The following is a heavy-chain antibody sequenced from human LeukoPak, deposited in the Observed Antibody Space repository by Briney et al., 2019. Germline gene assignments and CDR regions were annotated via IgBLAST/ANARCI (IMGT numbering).Heavy chain of an antibody. D-gene: IGHD6-13*01. V-gene: IGHV1-8*01. CDR3: ARGRSIAAAQHFGY. CDR2: MNPNSGNT. CDR1: GYTFTSYD. J-gene: IGHJ4*02. Sequence: ASVKVSCKSSGYTFTSYDINWVRQATGQGLEWMGWMNPNSGNTGYAQKFQGRVTMTRNTSISTAYMELSSLRSEDTAVYYCARGRSIAAAQHFGYWGQGTLVTVSS.